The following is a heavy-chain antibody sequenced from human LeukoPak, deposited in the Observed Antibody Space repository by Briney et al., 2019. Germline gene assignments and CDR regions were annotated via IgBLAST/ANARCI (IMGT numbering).Heavy chain of an antibody. Sequence: GESLKISCKGSGYRFTSYWIAWVRQMPGKGLEGMGIIYPDDSDTRYSPSFQGQVTMSADKSISTAYLQWSSLKASDTAMYYCAGLSYCSGGSCSHFDYWGQGTLVTVSS. CDR2: IYPDDSDT. J-gene: IGHJ4*02. V-gene: IGHV5-51*01. CDR3: AGLSYCSGGSCSHFDY. D-gene: IGHD2-15*01. CDR1: GYRFTSYW.